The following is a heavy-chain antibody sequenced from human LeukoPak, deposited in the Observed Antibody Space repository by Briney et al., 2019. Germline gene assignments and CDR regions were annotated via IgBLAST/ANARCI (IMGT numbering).Heavy chain of an antibody. D-gene: IGHD2-15*01. CDR1: GFTFSSYW. CDR2: IKQDGSEK. J-gene: IGHJ6*02. Sequence: GGSLRLSCAASGFTFSSYWMSWVRQAPGKGLEWVANIKQDGSEKYYVDSLKGRFTISRDNAKNSLYLQMNSLRAEDTAVYYCARLEGNIVVVVAALYYYYGMDVWGQGTTVTVSS. CDR3: ARLEGNIVVVVAALYYYYGMDV. V-gene: IGHV3-7*01.